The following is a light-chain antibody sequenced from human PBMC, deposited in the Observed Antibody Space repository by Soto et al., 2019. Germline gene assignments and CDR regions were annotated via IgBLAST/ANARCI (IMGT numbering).Light chain of an antibody. V-gene: IGKV3-20*01. J-gene: IGKJ3*01. CDR2: GTS. CDR1: QSVSSRY. Sequence: ESVLTQSPGTLSLSPVERATLSCRTSQSVSSRYLAWYQQKPGQAPRLLIHGTSSRATGIPDRFSGSGSGTDFTLTISRLEPEDSAVYYCHHYDNSPPFTFGPGTKVDIK. CDR3: HHYDNSPPFT.